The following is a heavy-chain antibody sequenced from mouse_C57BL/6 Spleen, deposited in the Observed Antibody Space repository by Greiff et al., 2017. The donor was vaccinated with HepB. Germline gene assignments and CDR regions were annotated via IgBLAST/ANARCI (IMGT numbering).Heavy chain of an antibody. Sequence: EVKLVESGGGLVKPGGSLKLSCAASGFTFSDYGMHWVRQAPEKGLEWVAYISSGSSTIYYADTVKGRFTISRDNAKNTLFLQMPSLTSEDTAMYYCARSSVGYAMDYWGQGTSVTVSS. CDR3: ARSSVGYAMDY. CDR2: ISSGSSTI. J-gene: IGHJ4*01. V-gene: IGHV5-17*01. CDR1: GFTFSDYG.